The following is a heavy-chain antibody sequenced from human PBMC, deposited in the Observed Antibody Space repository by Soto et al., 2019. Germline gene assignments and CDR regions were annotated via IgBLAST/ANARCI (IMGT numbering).Heavy chain of an antibody. CDR2: INPTGSMT. Sequence: GASVKVSCKASGYSFITSYYMHWVRQAPGQGLEWMGIINPTGSMTKYSQRFQGRLTMTRDTSTSTDYMELTTLTSEDTAVYFCARDTGYDHDAFDIWGQATMVTVS. D-gene: IGHD5-12*01. J-gene: IGHJ3*02. CDR1: GYSFITSYY. CDR3: ARDTGYDHDAFDI. V-gene: IGHV1-46*01.